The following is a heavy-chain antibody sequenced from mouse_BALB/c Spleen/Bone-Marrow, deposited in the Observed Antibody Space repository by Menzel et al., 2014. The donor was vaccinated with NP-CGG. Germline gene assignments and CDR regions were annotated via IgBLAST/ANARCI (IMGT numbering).Heavy chain of an antibody. D-gene: IGHD2-2*01. CDR2: ISSGGSYT. Sequence: VESGGGLVTPGGSLKLSCAASGFTFSSYAMSWVRQSPEKRLEWVAEISSGGSYTYYPATATGRFTISRDNGKNSVHLETSRLTVHNKAMYSSARKGYDGKMDYSAQRSSVSGSS. J-gene: IGHJ4*01. CDR1: GFTFSSYA. V-gene: IGHV5-9-4*01. CDR3: ARKGYDGKMDY.